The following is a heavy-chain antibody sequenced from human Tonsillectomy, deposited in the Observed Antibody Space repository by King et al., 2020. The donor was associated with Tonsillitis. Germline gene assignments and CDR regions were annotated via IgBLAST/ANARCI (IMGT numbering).Heavy chain of an antibody. CDR1: GFTFSSYS. Sequence: VQLVESGGGLVQPGGSLRLSCAASGFTFSSYSMNWVRQAPGKGLEWVSYISSSSSTIYYADSVKGRFTISRDNAKNSLYLQMNSLRAEDTAVYYCAREWGGLRNGPFDYWGQGTLVTVSS. D-gene: IGHD3-16*01. CDR3: AREWGGLRNGPFDY. V-gene: IGHV3-48*01. J-gene: IGHJ4*02. CDR2: ISSSSSTI.